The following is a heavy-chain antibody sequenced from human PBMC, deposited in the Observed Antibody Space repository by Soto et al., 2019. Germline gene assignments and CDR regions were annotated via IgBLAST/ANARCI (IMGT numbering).Heavy chain of an antibody. CDR1: GGSISRGAYF. Sequence: QVHLQESGPGQVRPSQTLSLSCSVSGGSISRGAYFWTRIRQFPGKGLEWIAYISYTGATYYNPSLKSRVTILADTSKNQFSLKLNSVTSADTAVYYCARGGPVSVSPAWQLLGYFDYWGQGTLVTVSS. V-gene: IGHV4-31*03. CDR3: ARGGPVSVSPAWQLLGYFDY. J-gene: IGHJ4*02. CDR2: ISYTGAT. D-gene: IGHD2-15*01.